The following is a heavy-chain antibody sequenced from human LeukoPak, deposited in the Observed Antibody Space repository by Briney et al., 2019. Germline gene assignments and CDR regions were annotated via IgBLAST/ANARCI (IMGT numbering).Heavy chain of an antibody. CDR1: GGSISNYD. CDR2: IYSSGSA. D-gene: IGHD2-21*01. V-gene: IGHV4-4*07. Sequence: SETLSLTCTVSGGSISNYDGSWLRQPAGKGLEGIGRIYSSGSANYNPSLKSRVTMSVDMSKNQLSLKLSSVTAADPAVYYCARGVGLFLNLYYYYYRHVGGKGTTVSVPS. CDR3: ARGVGLFLNLYYYYYRHV. J-gene: IGHJ6*03.